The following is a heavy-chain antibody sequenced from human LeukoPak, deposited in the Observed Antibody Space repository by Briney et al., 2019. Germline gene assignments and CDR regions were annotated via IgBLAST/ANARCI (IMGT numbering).Heavy chain of an antibody. D-gene: IGHD1-26*01. CDR3: AKDWENPNADY. Sequence: PGRSLRLSCAASGFTFSSYGMHWVRQAPGKGLEWVAVISYDGSNKYYADSVKGRFTISRDNSKNTLYLQMNSLRDEDTAVYYCAKDWENPNADYWGQGTLVTVSS. CDR1: GFTFSSYG. V-gene: IGHV3-30*18. CDR2: ISYDGSNK. J-gene: IGHJ4*02.